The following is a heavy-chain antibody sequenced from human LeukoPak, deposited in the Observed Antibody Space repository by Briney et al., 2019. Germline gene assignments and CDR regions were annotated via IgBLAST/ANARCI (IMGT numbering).Heavy chain of an antibody. Sequence: SETLSLTCTVSGGSISSYYWSWIRQPAGKGLEWIGRIYTSGSTNYNPSLKSRVTISVDRSKNQFSLKLSSVTAADTAVYYCARGATWGAFDIWGQGTMVTVSS. CDR3: ARGATWGAFDI. CDR2: IYTSGST. D-gene: IGHD5-12*01. V-gene: IGHV4-4*07. J-gene: IGHJ3*02. CDR1: GGSISSYY.